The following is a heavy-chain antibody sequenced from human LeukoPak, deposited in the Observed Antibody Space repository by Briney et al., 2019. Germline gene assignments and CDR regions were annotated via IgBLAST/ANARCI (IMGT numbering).Heavy chain of an antibody. D-gene: IGHD1-1*01. Sequence: GGSLRLSWAVSGFIFSNYAMGWVRQAPGKGLEWVSAIGGNTYYADSVKGRFTVSRDNSKNTLYLQMNSLRVEDTAVYYCAKGRDNPYFFDYWGQGTLVTVSS. V-gene: IGHV3-23*01. CDR3: AKGRDNPYFFDY. CDR1: GFIFSNYA. J-gene: IGHJ4*02. CDR2: IGGNT.